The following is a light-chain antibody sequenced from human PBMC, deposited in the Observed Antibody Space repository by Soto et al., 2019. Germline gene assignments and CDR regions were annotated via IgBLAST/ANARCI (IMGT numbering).Light chain of an antibody. CDR2: GAS. CDR3: QQFNNWPPEWT. CDR1: QSVSSN. Sequence: EVVMTQSPATLSVSPGERATLSCRASQSVSSNLAWYQQKPGQAPRLLIYGASTRATGIPARFSGSRSGTEFTLTINRLQSEDFAVYYCQQFNNWPPEWTFGQGTKVDIK. V-gene: IGKV3-15*01. J-gene: IGKJ1*01.